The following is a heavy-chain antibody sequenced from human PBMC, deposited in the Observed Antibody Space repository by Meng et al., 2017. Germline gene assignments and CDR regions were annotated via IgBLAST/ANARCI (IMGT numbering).Heavy chain of an antibody. CDR2: MNPNSGNT. CDR1: GYTFTSYD. J-gene: IGHJ4*02. D-gene: IGHD5-18*01. Sequence: ASVKVSCKASGYTFTSYDIHWVRQATGQGLEWMGWMNPNSGNTGYAQKFQGRVTMTRNTSISTAYMGLSSLRSEDTAVYYCARRRGPYSYGSEFDYWGRGTLVTVSS. CDR3: ARRRGPYSYGSEFDY. V-gene: IGHV1-8*01.